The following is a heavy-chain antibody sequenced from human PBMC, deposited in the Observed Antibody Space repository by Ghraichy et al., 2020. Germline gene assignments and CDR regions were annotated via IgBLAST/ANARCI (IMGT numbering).Heavy chain of an antibody. CDR1: GFTFSDYY. Sequence: GGSLRLSCATSGFTFSDYYMSWIRQAPGKGLEWVSYISSSGSTIYYADSVKGRFTISRDNAQNSLYLQMNSLRAEDTAVYYCARGEVSSSWQRVIDYWGQGTLVTVSS. D-gene: IGHD6-13*01. CDR2: ISSSGSTI. CDR3: ARGEVSSSWQRVIDY. J-gene: IGHJ4*02. V-gene: IGHV3-11*01.